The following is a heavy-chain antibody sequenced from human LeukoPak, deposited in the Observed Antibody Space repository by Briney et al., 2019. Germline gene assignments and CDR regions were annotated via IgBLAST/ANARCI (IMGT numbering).Heavy chain of an antibody. CDR3: ARGNLLMVRGVNPSAGFDY. Sequence: VGSVKVSCKASGGTFSSYAISWVRQAPGQGLEWMGGIIPIFGTANYAQKFQGRVTITTDESTSTAYMELSSLRSEDTAVYYCARGNLLMVRGVNPSAGFDYWGQGTLVTVSS. V-gene: IGHV1-69*05. J-gene: IGHJ4*02. CDR1: GGTFSSYA. D-gene: IGHD3-10*01. CDR2: IIPIFGTA.